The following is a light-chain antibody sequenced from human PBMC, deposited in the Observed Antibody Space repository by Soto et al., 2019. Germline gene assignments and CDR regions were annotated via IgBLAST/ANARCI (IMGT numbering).Light chain of an antibody. CDR1: QSVSSN. CDR3: QLCNNWPPWT. V-gene: IGKV3-15*01. J-gene: IGKJ1*01. Sequence: EMVLTQSRVTVSVSPGENVTLSCRARQSVSSNLAWYQHKPGQAPRLLIYGASTRATGIPARFSGSGSGTDFTLTISSLQSEDFAVYYCQLCNNWPPWTFGQGTKVDIK. CDR2: GAS.